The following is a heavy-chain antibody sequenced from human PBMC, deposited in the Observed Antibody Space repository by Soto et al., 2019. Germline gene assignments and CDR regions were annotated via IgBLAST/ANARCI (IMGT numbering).Heavy chain of an antibody. CDR2: IYHSGST. V-gene: IGHV4-4*02. J-gene: IGHJ4*02. CDR1: GGSISSSNW. CDR3: ARDKSDSSGYYYFDY. D-gene: IGHD3-22*01. Sequence: PSETLSLTCAVSGGSISSSNWWSWVRQPPGKGLEWIGEIYHSGSTNYNPSLKSRATISVDKSKNQFSLKLSSVTAADTAVYYCARDKSDSSGYYYFDYWGQGTLVTVSS.